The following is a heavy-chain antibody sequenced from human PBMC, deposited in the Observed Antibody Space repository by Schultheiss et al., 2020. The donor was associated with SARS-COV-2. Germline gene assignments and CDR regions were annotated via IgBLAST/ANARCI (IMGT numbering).Heavy chain of an antibody. V-gene: IGHV1-2*02. J-gene: IGHJ4*02. Sequence: ASVKVSCKASGYTFTDYYMHWVRQAPGQGLDWMGWINPNSGGTNYAQKFQGRITMARDTSISTAYMELTSLTSDDTAVYYCARGVTPRYNGDPHYWGQGTLVTVSS. CDR3: ARGVTPRYNGDPHY. D-gene: IGHD4-17*01. CDR1: GYTFTDYY. CDR2: INPNSGGT.